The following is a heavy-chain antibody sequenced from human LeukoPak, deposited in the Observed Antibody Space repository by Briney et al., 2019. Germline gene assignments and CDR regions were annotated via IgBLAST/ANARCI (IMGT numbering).Heavy chain of an antibody. CDR2: INAGNGDT. CDR1: GYTFTSYV. D-gene: IGHD2-21*02. CDR3: VRGAATAHFDY. V-gene: IGHV1-3*01. Sequence: GASVKVSCKASGYTFTSYVLHWVRQAPGQRLEWMAWINAGNGDTKYSQIFQGGVTITRDTSANTVHMELTSLGSEDTAVYYCVRGAATAHFDYWGQGTLVTVSS. J-gene: IGHJ4*02.